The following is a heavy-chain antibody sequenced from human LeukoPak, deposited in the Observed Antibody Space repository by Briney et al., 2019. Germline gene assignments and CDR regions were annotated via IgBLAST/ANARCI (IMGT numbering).Heavy chain of an antibody. CDR3: ARVGYSGSYYWFDP. CDR1: GGSISSGSYY. V-gene: IGHV4-61*02. J-gene: IGHJ5*02. D-gene: IGHD1-26*01. CDR2: IYTSGST. Sequence: PSETLSLTCTVSGGSISSGSYYWSWIRQPAGKGLEWIGRIYTSGSTNYNPSLKSRVTISLDTSKNQFSLKLNSVTAADTAVYYCARVGYSGSYYWFDPWGQGTLVTVYS.